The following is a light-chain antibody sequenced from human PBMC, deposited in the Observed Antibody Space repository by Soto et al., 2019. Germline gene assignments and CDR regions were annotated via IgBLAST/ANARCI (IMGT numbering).Light chain of an antibody. CDR2: AAS. Sequence: DIQMTQSPSSLSASVGDRVTITCRASQGISNYLAWYQQKPGKVPKLLIYAASTLQSGVPSRFSGSGSGTDFTLTISSLQPEDVATHYCQKYNSAPEITFGGGTKVEIK. CDR1: QGISNY. V-gene: IGKV1-27*01. J-gene: IGKJ4*01. CDR3: QKYNSAPEIT.